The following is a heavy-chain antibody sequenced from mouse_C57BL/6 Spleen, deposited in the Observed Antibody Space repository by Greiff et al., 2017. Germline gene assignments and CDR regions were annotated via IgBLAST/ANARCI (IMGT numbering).Heavy chain of an antibody. J-gene: IGHJ1*03. Sequence: DVMLVESGGGLVQPGGSMKLSCAASGFTFSDAWMDWVRQSPEKGLEWVAEIRNKANNHATYYAESVKGRFTISRDDSKSSVYLQMNSLRAEDTGIYYCTHYGSSPPTGYFDVWGTGTTVTVSS. V-gene: IGHV6-6*01. CDR3: THYGSSPPTGYFDV. D-gene: IGHD1-1*01. CDR2: IRNKANNHAT. CDR1: GFTFSDAW.